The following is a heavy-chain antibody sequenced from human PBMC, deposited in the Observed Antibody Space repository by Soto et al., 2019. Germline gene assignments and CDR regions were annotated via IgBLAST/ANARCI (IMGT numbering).Heavy chain of an antibody. CDR1: GFDASVNF. CDR2: INNAGTT. CDR3: VRENYYYGMDV. V-gene: IGHV3-66*01. Sequence: EVQLVESGGTLVQPGGSLKLSCAASGFDASVNFMTWVRQAPGKGLEWVTAINNAGTTFYADSVKGRFSISRDDSKITLYLQMNSPRVEDTAIYYCVRENYYYGMDVWGQGTAVPVSS. J-gene: IGHJ6*02.